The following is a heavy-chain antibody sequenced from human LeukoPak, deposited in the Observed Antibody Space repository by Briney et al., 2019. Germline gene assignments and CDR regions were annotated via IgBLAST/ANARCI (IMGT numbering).Heavy chain of an antibody. CDR2: IYHSGST. J-gene: IGHJ5*02. V-gene: IGHV4-38-2*02. CDR1: GYSISSGYY. Sequence: KPSETLSLTCTVSGYSISSGYYWGWIRQPPGKGLEWIGSIYHSGSTYYNPSLKSRVTISVDTSKNQFSLKLSSVTAADTAVYYCARVTVTTVFSHMPWFDPWGQGTLVTVSS. D-gene: IGHD4-17*01. CDR3: ARVTVTTVFSHMPWFDP.